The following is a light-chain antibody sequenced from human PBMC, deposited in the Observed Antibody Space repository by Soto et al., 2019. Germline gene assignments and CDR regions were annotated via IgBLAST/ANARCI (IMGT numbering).Light chain of an antibody. CDR3: QQYFEWPPMT. V-gene: IGKV3-15*01. CDR2: GAS. J-gene: IGKJ1*01. Sequence: EIVMTQSPATLSVSPGERATLSSRASQSVSSNLAWYQQKPGQAPRLLIYGASTRATGISDRFRGGGSGTEFTLTITSLRSEDSGTYYCQQYFEWPPMTFGQGTKVDNK. CDR1: QSVSSN.